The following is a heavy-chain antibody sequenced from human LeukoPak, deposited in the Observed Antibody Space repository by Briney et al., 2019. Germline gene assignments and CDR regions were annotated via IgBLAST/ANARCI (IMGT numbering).Heavy chain of an antibody. CDR2: ISGSGGST. Sequence: GGSLRLSCAASGFTFSSYAMSWVRQAPGKGLEWVSAISGSGGSTYYADSVKGRFTISRDNSKNTLYLQMNSLRAEDTAVYYCARGIWFGELSTFDYWGQGTLVTVSS. V-gene: IGHV3-23*01. CDR3: ARGIWFGELSTFDY. CDR1: GFTFSSYA. J-gene: IGHJ4*02. D-gene: IGHD3-10*01.